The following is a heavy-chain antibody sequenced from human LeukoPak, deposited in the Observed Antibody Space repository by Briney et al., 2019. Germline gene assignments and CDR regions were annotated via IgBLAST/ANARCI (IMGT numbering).Heavy chain of an antibody. Sequence: PGGSLRLSCAASGFTFSSYSMNWVRQAPGKGLEWISHISGSTSNKDYADSVKGRFTISRDNAENSLSLQMNSLRGEDTAVYYCARGESASAWLIEYWGQGTLVTVSS. CDR2: ISGSTSNK. J-gene: IGHJ4*02. CDR3: ARGESASAWLIEY. V-gene: IGHV3-48*01. D-gene: IGHD6-19*01. CDR1: GFTFSSYS.